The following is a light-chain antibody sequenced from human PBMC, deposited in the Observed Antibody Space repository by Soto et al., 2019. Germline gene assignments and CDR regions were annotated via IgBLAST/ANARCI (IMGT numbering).Light chain of an antibody. CDR2: GAS. CDR1: QSLSSTY. V-gene: IGKV3-20*01. Sequence: EIVLTQSPGTLSLSPGERATLSCRASQSLSSTYLAWYQQKPGQAPRVLIYGASSRATGIPDRFSGSGSGTDFTLTITRLDPEDFAIYYCQQYGSSPLTFGGGTRVEIK. CDR3: QQYGSSPLT. J-gene: IGKJ4*01.